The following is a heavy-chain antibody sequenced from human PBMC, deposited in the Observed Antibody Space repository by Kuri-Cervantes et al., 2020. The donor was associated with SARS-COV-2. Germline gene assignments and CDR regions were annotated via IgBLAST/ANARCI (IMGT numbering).Heavy chain of an antibody. Sequence: GESLKISCAASGLTFTSHAMSWVRQASGKGLEWVGRVRGKANNYATAYAASVKGRFTISRDDSKNMAYLQMNSLKTEDTAVYYCTTLIDYWGQGALVTVSS. V-gene: IGHV3-73*01. CDR2: VRGKANNYAT. CDR3: TTLIDY. CDR1: GLTFTSHA. J-gene: IGHJ4*02.